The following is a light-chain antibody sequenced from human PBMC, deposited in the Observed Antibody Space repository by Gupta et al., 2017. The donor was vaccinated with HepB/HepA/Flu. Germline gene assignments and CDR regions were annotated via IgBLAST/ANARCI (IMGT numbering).Light chain of an antibody. CDR1: QDISNY. CDR2: DAS. J-gene: IGKJ5*01. CDR3: LQYDNLGLT. Sequence: DIQMTQSPSSLSASVGDRVTITCQTSQDISNYLNWYQQKPGKAPKLLIYDASNLETGVPSRFSGSGSGTDFTFTISSLQPEDIATYYCLQYDNLGLTFGQGTRLEIK. V-gene: IGKV1-33*01.